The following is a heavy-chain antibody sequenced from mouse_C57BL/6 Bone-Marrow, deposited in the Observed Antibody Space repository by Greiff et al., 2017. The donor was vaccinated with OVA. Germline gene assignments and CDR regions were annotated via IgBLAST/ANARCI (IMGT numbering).Heavy chain of an antibody. J-gene: IGHJ3*01. V-gene: IGHV1-26*01. CDR3: ARSGYYGRSLAWFAY. CDR1: GYTFTDYY. Sequence: EVQLQQSGPELVKPGASVKISCKASGYTFTDYYMNWVKQSHGKSLEWIGDINPNNGGTSYNQKFKGKATLTVDKSSSTAYMELRSLTSEDSAVYYCARSGYYGRSLAWFAYWGQGTLVTVSA. D-gene: IGHD1-1*01. CDR2: INPNNGGT.